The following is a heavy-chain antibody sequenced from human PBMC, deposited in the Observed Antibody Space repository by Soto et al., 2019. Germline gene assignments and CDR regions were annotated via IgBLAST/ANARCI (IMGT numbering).Heavy chain of an antibody. CDR2: IKQDGSEK. J-gene: IGHJ6*03. CDR3: ARLGGYDFWSGYLYYYYYMDV. V-gene: IGHV3-7*01. Sequence: EVQLVESGGGLVQPGGSLRLSCAASGFTFSSYWMSWVRQAPGKGLEWVANIKQDGSEKYYVDSVKGRFTISRDNAKNSLYLQMNSLRAEDTAVYYCARLGGYDFWSGYLYYYYYMDVWGKGTTVTVSS. D-gene: IGHD3-3*01. CDR1: GFTFSSYW.